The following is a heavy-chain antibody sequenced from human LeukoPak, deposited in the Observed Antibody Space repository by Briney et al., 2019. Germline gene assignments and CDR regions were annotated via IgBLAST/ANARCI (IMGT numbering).Heavy chain of an antibody. CDR3: SRGREYISNWNPFDF. CDR1: GFTLSNYW. V-gene: IGHV3-74*01. CDR2: INGHGNTT. Sequence: GGSLRLSCAASGFTLSNYWMHWVRHVPGKGLVWVSSINGHGNTTKYADSVRGRFTISRDNAKNTLFRQMYSLRADDTAVYFCSRGREYISNWNPFDFWGHGTLVTVSS. D-gene: IGHD6-13*01. J-gene: IGHJ4*01.